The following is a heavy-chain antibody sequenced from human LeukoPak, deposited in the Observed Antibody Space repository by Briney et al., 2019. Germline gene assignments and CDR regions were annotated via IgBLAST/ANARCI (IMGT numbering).Heavy chain of an antibody. D-gene: IGHD3-3*01. J-gene: IGHJ4*02. CDR1: GYTFTSYY. CDR3: ARDSSVLRFLEWLLESLDY. CDR2: INPSGGST. V-gene: IGHV1-46*01. Sequence: ASVKVSCKASGYTFTSYYMHWVRQATGQGLEWMGIINPSGGSTSYAQKFQGRVTMTRDMSTSTVYMELSSLRSEDTAVYYCARDSSVLRFLEWLLESLDYWGQGTLVTVSS.